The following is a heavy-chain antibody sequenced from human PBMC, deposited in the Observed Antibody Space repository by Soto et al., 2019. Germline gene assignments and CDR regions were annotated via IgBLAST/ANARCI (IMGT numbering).Heavy chain of an antibody. CDR1: GGSFSGYY. V-gene: IGHV4-34*01. Sequence: SETLSLTCAVYGGSFSGYYWSWIRQPPGKGLEWIGGINHSGSTNYNPSLKSRVTMSVDTSKNQFSLKVSGVTAADTAVYYCATSQKGYNWNYFDHWGQGALVTVSS. CDR2: INHSGST. D-gene: IGHD1-20*01. J-gene: IGHJ4*02. CDR3: ATSQKGYNWNYFDH.